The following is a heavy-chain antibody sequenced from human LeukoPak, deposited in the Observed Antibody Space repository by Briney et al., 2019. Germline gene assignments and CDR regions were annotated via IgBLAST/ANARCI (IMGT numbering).Heavy chain of an antibody. CDR3: ARVRFWERYMDV. CDR1: RGSISSFY. CDR2: IFTSGST. Sequence: SETLSLTCTVSRGSISSFYWSWIRQPAGKGLEWIGRIFTSGSTNYNPSLKNRVTMSVDTSKNQFSLRLSSVTAADTAVYYCARVRFWERYMDVWGKGTTVTISS. V-gene: IGHV4-4*07. J-gene: IGHJ6*03. D-gene: IGHD3-10*01.